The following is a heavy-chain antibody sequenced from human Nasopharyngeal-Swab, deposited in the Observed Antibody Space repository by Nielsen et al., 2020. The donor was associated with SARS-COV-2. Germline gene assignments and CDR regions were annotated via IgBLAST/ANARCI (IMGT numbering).Heavy chain of an antibody. J-gene: IGHJ6*02. V-gene: IGHV1-8*03. CDR3: ARGHVLRFLEWPQGAVYYYGMDV. CDR1: GGTFTSSD. CDR2: INPNSGNT. D-gene: IGHD3-3*01. Sequence: ASVKVSCKASGGTFTSSDINWVRQATGQGLEWMGWINPNSGNTGYAQKFQGRVTITRNTSISTAYMELSSLRSEDTAVYYCARGHVLRFLEWPQGAVYYYGMDVWGQGTTVTVSS.